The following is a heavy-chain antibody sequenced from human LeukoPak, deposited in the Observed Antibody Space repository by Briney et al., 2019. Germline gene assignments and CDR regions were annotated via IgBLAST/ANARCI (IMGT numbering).Heavy chain of an antibody. CDR3: AREGGSGWYSGWFDP. CDR1: GFAFKNAW. Sequence: GGSLRLSCAASGFAFKNAWMSWVRQAPGKGLEWVANIKKDGTEKKYVDSVKGRFTISRDNAKNSLYLQMNSLRAEDTALYYCAREGGSGWYSGWFDPWGQGTLVTVSS. CDR2: IKKDGTEK. D-gene: IGHD6-19*01. V-gene: IGHV3-7*01. J-gene: IGHJ5*02.